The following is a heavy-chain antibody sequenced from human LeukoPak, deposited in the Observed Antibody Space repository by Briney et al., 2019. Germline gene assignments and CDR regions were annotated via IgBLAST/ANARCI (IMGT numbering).Heavy chain of an antibody. CDR3: AKDRLYYYDSSGYYFFDY. CDR2: ISGSGGST. J-gene: IGHJ4*02. D-gene: IGHD3-22*01. CDR1: GGSFSGYY. V-gene: IGHV3-23*01. Sequence: PSETLSLTCAVYGGSFSGYYWSWVRQAPGKGLEWVSAISGSGGSTYYADSVKGRFTSSRDNSKNTLYLQMNSLRAEDTAVYYCAKDRLYYYDSSGYYFFDYWGQGTLVTVSS.